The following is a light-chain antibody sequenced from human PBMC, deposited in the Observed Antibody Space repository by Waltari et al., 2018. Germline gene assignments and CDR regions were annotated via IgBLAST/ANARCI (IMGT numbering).Light chain of an antibody. V-gene: IGKV3-20*01. Sequence: ELLLTQSPGSLSLSPVERATLSCRASQSVSKYLAWYQQKPGQAPRLLIYHASSRATGIPDRFSGSGFGTDFSLTISRLEPEDFAVYYCQKYESLPATFGQGTKVEIK. CDR2: HAS. J-gene: IGKJ1*01. CDR3: QKYESLPAT. CDR1: QSVSKY.